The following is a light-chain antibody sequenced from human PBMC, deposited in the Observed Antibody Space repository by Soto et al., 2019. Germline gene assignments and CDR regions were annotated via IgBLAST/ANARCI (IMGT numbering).Light chain of an antibody. CDR3: CSYAGSSADVV. V-gene: IGLV2-23*01. Sequence: QSALTQPASVSGSPGQSITISCTETSSDVGSYNLVSWYQQHPGKAPKLMIYEGTKRPSGVSNRFSGSKSGNTASLTISGLQAEDEDDYHCCSYAGSSADVVFGGGTKLTVL. CDR1: SSDVGSYNL. CDR2: EGT. J-gene: IGLJ3*02.